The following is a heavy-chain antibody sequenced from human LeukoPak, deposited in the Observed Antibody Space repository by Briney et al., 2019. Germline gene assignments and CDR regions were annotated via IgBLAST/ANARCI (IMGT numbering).Heavy chain of an antibody. V-gene: IGHV3-21*01. CDR3: ARDHGSGSYMSYMDV. D-gene: IGHD3-10*01. J-gene: IGHJ6*03. Sequence: GGSLRLSCAASGFTFSSYSMNWVRQAPGKGLEWVSSISSSSSYIYYADSVKGRFTISRDNAKNSLYLQTNSLRAEDTAVYYCARDHGSGSYMSYMDVWGKGTTVTISS. CDR1: GFTFSSYS. CDR2: ISSSSSYI.